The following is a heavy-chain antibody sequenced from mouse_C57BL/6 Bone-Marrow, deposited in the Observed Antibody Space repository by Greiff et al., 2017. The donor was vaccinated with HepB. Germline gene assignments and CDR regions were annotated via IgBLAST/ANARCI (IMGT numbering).Heavy chain of an antibody. CDR1: EYEFPSHD. J-gene: IGHJ1*03. V-gene: IGHV5-2*01. CDR3: ARHGTTVVGPGYFDV. CDR2: INSDGGST. D-gene: IGHD1-1*01. Sequence: EVKLMESGGGLVQPGESLKLSCESNEYEFPSHDMSWVRKTPEKRLELVAAINSDGGSTYYPDTMERRFIISRDNTKKTLYLQMSSLRSEDTALYYCARHGTTVVGPGYFDVWGTGTTVTVSS.